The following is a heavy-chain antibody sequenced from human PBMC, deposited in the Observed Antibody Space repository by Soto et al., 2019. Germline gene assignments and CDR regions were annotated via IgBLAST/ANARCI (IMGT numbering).Heavy chain of an antibody. CDR1: GGSFSGYY. D-gene: IGHD3-3*01. J-gene: IGHJ5*02. CDR2: INHSGST. Sequence: SETLSLTCAVYGGSFSGYYWSWIRQSPGKGLEWIGEINHSGSTNYNPSLKSRVTISVDTSKNQFSLKLSSVTAADTAVYYCAREDDYDFWSGYPQNWFDPWGQGTLVTVSS. CDR3: AREDDYDFWSGYPQNWFDP. V-gene: IGHV4-34*01.